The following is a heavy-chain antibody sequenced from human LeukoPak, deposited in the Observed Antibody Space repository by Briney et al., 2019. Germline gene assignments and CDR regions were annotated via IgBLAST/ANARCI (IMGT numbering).Heavy chain of an antibody. CDR2: IYPGDSDT. Sequence: GESLKISCQGSGYSFTSYWIGWVRQMPGKGLEWMGIIYPGDSDTRYSPSFQGQVTISADKSISTAYLQWSGLKASDTAMYYCARQRITIFGVVPGGMDVWGQGTTVTVSS. CDR1: GYSFTSYW. J-gene: IGHJ6*02. CDR3: ARQRITIFGVVPGGMDV. V-gene: IGHV5-51*01. D-gene: IGHD3-3*01.